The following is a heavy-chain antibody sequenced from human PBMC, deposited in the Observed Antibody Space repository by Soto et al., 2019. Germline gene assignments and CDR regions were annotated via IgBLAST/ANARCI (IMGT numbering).Heavy chain of an antibody. V-gene: IGHV1-46*03. D-gene: IGHD1-26*01. Sequence: ASVKVSCKASGYTFTSYYIHWVRQAPGQGLEWMGIINPSGGSTTYAQKFQGRVTMTRDTSTSTVYMELSSLRSEDTAVYYCTRDLGSYHDYWGPGTLVTVSS. CDR1: GYTFTSYY. CDR2: INPSGGST. CDR3: TRDLGSYHDY. J-gene: IGHJ4*02.